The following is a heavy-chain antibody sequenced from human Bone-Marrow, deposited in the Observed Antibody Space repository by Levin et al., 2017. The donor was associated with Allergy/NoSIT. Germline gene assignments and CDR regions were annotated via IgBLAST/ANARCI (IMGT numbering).Heavy chain of an antibody. V-gene: IGHV3-21*01. J-gene: IGHJ3*02. CDR1: GFTFSSYS. CDR2: ISSSSSYI. CDR3: ARAPSGSFAPGAFDS. Sequence: GGSLRLSCAASGFTFSSYSMNWVRQAPGKGLEWVSSISSSSSYIYYADSVKGRFTISRDNAKNSLYLQMNSLRAEDTAVYYCARAPSGSFAPGAFDSWGQGTMVTVSS. D-gene: IGHD1-26*01.